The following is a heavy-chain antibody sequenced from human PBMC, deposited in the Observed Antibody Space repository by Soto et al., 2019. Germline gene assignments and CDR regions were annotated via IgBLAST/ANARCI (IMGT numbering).Heavy chain of an antibody. CDR2: LNPNSGGT. J-gene: IGHJ4*02. CDR3: ASSVLPTESSDGWHYFDY. Sequence: GASVKVSCKASGYTFTDYYIHWVRQAPGQGLEWMGWLNPNSGGTNYAQNFQGRITMTRDTSINTAYMEVVRLRSDDTAVYFCASSVLPTESSDGWHYFDYWGQGTLVTVSS. V-gene: IGHV1-2*02. CDR1: GYTFTDYY. D-gene: IGHD1-1*01.